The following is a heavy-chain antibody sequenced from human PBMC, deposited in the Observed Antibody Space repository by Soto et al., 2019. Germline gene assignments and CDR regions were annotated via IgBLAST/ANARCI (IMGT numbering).Heavy chain of an antibody. D-gene: IGHD2-15*01. V-gene: IGHV4-34*01. J-gene: IGHJ4*02. CDR3: ARDPHCSGGSCYSFDS. CDR2: INHRGST. Sequence: SETLSLTCAVYGGSFSGYYWSWIRQSPGKGLEWIGEINHRGSTAYNPSLKSRVTISVDSSKNQFSLKLSYVTAADTAVYYCARDPHCSGGSCYSFDSWSQGTLVTVSS. CDR1: GGSFSGYY.